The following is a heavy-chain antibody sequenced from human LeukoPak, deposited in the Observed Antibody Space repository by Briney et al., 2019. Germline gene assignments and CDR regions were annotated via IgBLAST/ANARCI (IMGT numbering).Heavy chain of an antibody. CDR2: IIPIFGTA. CDR3: ARSRPGRRARDDAFDI. J-gene: IGHJ3*02. V-gene: IGHV1-69*05. CDR1: GGTFSSYA. Sequence: SVEVSCKASGGTFSSYAISWVRQAPGQGLEWMGGIIPIFGTANYAQKFQGRVTITTDESTSTAYMELSSLRSEDTAVYYCARSRPGRRARDDAFDIWGQGTMVTVSS.